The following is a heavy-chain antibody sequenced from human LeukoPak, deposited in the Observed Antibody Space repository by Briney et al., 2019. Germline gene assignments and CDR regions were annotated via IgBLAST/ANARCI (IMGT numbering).Heavy chain of an antibody. Sequence: GGSLRLSCAASGFIPTSHGMSWVRQAPGQGLEWVSTVSSRMGTFYTGSVKGRFITTRDTSKNTLLLQMNSLRAEDTAVYYCATTRPYGTTWAGAFEDWGQGTPVTVSS. CDR1: GFIPTSHG. V-gene: IGHV3-23*01. CDR3: ATTRPYGTTWAGAFED. J-gene: IGHJ4*02. D-gene: IGHD6-19*01. CDR2: VSSRMGT.